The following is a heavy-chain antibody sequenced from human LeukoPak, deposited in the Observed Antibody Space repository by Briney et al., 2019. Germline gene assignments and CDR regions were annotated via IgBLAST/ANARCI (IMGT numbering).Heavy chain of an antibody. J-gene: IGHJ4*02. D-gene: IGHD3-10*01. CDR3: ARALFSGSYYRMGY. CDR1: GYTFTNYG. Sequence: ASVKVSCKASGYTFTNYGITWVRQAPGQGLEWMGWISAYNGKTNYAQKLQGRVSMTTDTSTNTAYMELRSLTSDDTAVYYCARALFSGSYYRMGYWGQGTLVTVSS. CDR2: ISAYNGKT. V-gene: IGHV1-18*01.